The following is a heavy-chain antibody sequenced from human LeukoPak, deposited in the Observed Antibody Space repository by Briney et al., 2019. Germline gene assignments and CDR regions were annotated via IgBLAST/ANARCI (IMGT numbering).Heavy chain of an antibody. J-gene: IGHJ4*02. D-gene: IGHD3-22*01. V-gene: IGHV3-23*01. Sequence: PGGSLRLSCAASGFTVSNNYMSWVRQAPGKGLEWVSAISGSGGSTYYADSVKGRFTISRDNSKNTLYLQMNSLRAEDTAVYYCAKVSYYDSSGYSDYWGQGTLVTVSS. CDR1: GFTVSNNY. CDR3: AKVSYYDSSGYSDY. CDR2: ISGSGGST.